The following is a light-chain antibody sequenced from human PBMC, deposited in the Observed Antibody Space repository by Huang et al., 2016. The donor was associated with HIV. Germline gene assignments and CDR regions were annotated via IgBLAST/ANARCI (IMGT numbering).Light chain of an antibody. CDR2: CAS. Sequence: DIVMTQSPDSLAVSLGERATINCKSSQSVVYSSNNKNYLAWYQQKPGQPPKLLVSCASTRESGVPDRFSASGSGTDFTLTINSLQAEDVAVYFCQQYYNTSYTFGQGTKLEIK. CDR3: QQYYNTSYT. CDR1: QSVVYSSNNKNY. V-gene: IGKV4-1*01. J-gene: IGKJ2*01.